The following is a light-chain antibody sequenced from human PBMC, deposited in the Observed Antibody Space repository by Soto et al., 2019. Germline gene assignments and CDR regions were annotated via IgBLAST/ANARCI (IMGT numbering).Light chain of an antibody. J-gene: IGKJ4*01. CDR1: QNVYNNL. Sequence: EIVLTQSPGTTSLSPGDRATPSCRASQNVYNNLLAWYKQRPGQAPQLLIYDAEERATGMPDRFSGSGSGTDFTLTISRLEPEDFGVYYCQQYGDSSLTFGGGTKVEI. CDR3: QQYGDSSLT. CDR2: DAE. V-gene: IGKV3-20*01.